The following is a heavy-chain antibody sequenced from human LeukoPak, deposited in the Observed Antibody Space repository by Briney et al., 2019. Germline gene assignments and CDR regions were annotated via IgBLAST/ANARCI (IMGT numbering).Heavy chain of an antibody. Sequence: SETLSLTCTVSGGSISTYYWNWIRQPPGKGLERIGYIYHSGSTSYNPSLQSRVTISVDTSKNQFSLNLNSVTAADTAVYYCARDRSFGGFDPWGKETLVTVS. CDR1: GGSISTYY. J-gene: IGHJ5*02. CDR3: ARDRSFGGFDP. V-gene: IGHV4-59*01. D-gene: IGHD3-10*01. CDR2: IYHSGST.